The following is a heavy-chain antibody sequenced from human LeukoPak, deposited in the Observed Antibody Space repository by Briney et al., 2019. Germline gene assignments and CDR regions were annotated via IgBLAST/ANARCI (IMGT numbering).Heavy chain of an antibody. CDR3: TADAGYSSRWYNY. CDR1: GFTFSNAY. Sequence: GGSLRLSCAASGFTFSNAYMSWVRQAPGRGLEWVGRIKSKTDGGTTDYAAPVKGRFTISRDDSKNTLYLQMNSLKTEDTAVYYCTADAGYSSRWYNYWGQGTLVTVSS. CDR2: IKSKTDGGTT. J-gene: IGHJ4*02. D-gene: IGHD6-13*01. V-gene: IGHV3-15*01.